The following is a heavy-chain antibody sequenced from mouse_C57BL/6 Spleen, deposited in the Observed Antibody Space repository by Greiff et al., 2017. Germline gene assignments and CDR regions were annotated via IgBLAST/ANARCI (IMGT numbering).Heavy chain of an antibody. Sequence: EVKLMESGGGLVQPKGSLKLSCAASGFSFNTYAMNWVRQAPGKGLEWVARIRSKSNNYATYYADSVKDRFTISRDDSESMLYLQMNNLKTEDTAMYYCVRQTAQATLDYWGQGTTLTVSS. CDR1: GFSFNTYA. V-gene: IGHV10-1*01. CDR2: IRSKSNNYAT. CDR3: VRQTAQATLDY. D-gene: IGHD3-2*02. J-gene: IGHJ2*01.